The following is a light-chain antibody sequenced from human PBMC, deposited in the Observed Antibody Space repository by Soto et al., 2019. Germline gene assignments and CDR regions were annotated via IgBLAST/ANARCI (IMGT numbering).Light chain of an antibody. Sequence: DVAGTQYPSSLSAGVGHKVTITCRASQTISSWLAWYQQKPGKAPKLLIYKASTLKSGVPSRFSGSGSGTEFTLTISSLQSEDFAVHYCKQDNNWPPFTFGQGTRLEIK. V-gene: IGKV1-5*03. CDR1: QTISSW. J-gene: IGKJ5*01. CDR3: KQDNNWPPFT. CDR2: KAS.